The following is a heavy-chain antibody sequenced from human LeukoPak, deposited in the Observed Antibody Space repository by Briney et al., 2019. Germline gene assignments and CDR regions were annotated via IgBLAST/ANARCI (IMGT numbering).Heavy chain of an antibody. CDR3: ARTTQYYYYMDV. V-gene: IGHV4-61*01. CDR1: GGSVSSGSYY. J-gene: IGHJ6*03. D-gene: IGHD1-1*01. CDR2: IYYSGST. Sequence: PSETLSLTCTVSGGSVSSGSYYWSWIRQPPGKGLEWIGYIYYSGSTNYNPSLKSRVTISVDTSKNQFSLKLSSVTAADTAVYYCARTTQYYYYMDVWGKGTTVTVSS.